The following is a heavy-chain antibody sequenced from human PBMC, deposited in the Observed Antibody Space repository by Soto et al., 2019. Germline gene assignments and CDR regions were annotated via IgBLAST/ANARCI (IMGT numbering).Heavy chain of an antibody. CDR1: GFSFVNYA. V-gene: IGHV3-23*01. Sequence: GGSLRLSCAASGFSFVNYAINWGRQAPGKGLEWVSGLSGSGTSTYYADSVKGRFTISRDNSRDTLFLQMNSLTADDTAVYYCAKATTNGGWFNPFDSWGQGALVTVSS. J-gene: IGHJ4*02. CDR3: AKATTNGGWFNPFDS. CDR2: LSGSGTST. D-gene: IGHD6-19*01.